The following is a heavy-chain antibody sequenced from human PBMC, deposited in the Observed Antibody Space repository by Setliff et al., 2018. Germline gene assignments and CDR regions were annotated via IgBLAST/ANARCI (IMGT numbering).Heavy chain of an antibody. CDR3: ARGSRDGLYDF. V-gene: IGHV1-69*13. CDR2: LTPLFDTT. CDR1: GGTSGGTFTYSG. D-gene: IGHD3-3*01. J-gene: IGHJ4*02. Sequence: SVKVSCKASGGTSGGTFTYSGISWVRQAPGQGLEWVGGLTPLFDTTNYAQTFQGRVTITADESMTTGYMELSSLKSEDTAVYFCARGSRDGLYDFWGQGTLVTVSS.